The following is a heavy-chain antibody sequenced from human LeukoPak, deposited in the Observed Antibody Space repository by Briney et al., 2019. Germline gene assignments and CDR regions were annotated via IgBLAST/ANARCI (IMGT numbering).Heavy chain of an antibody. V-gene: IGHV1-46*01. J-gene: IGHJ3*02. Sequence: GASVKVSCKASGYTFTSYYMHWVRQAPGQGLEWMGIINPSGGSTSYAQKFQGRVTMTRDTSTSTVYMELSSLRSEDTAVYYCASFSPQRPPYDAFDIWGQGTMVTVSS. CDR2: INPSGGST. CDR3: ASFSPQRPPYDAFDI. CDR1: GYTFTSYY. D-gene: IGHD3-3*01.